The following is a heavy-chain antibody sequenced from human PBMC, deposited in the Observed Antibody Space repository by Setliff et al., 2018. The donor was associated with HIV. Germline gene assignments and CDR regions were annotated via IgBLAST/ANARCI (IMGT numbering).Heavy chain of an antibody. Sequence: TLSLTCAVSGYSLSSGCYWGWIRQPPGKGLEWIGSMYHTGSTYYSPSLNSRFTISVDTSKNQFSLKLRSVTAADTAVYYCARQPLYNDYDWRSYYFDYWGQGSLVTVSS. D-gene: IGHD5-12*01. CDR3: ARQPLYNDYDWRSYYFDY. CDR1: GYSLSSGCY. J-gene: IGHJ4*02. CDR2: MYHTGST. V-gene: IGHV4-38-2*01.